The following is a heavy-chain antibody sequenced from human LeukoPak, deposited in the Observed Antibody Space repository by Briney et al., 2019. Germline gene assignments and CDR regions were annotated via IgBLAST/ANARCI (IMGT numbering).Heavy chain of an antibody. Sequence: GGSLRLSCAASGFILSGYFMSWVRQAPGKGLEWVASIKHDGSEEYYVDSVRGRFTISRDNTKSSLYLQMSSLRAEDTAVYYCATDRGWRTSGYYLYYFESWGQGTLVIVSS. CDR3: ATDRGWRTSGYYLYYFES. D-gene: IGHD3-3*01. CDR2: IKHDGSEE. J-gene: IGHJ4*02. V-gene: IGHV3-7*01. CDR1: GFILSGYF.